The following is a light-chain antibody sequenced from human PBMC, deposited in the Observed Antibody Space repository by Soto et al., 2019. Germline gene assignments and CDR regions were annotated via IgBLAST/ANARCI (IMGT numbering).Light chain of an antibody. J-gene: IGLJ3*02. CDR3: GSWDTSLHTGV. Sequence: QSVLTQPPSVSAAPGQKVTISCSGSSSNLGNKYVSWYQQLPGTAPKLLIYEDNKRPSGIPDRFSGSKSGTSATLGITGLRTGDEADYYCGSWDTSLHTGVFGGGTKLTVL. CDR1: SSNLGNKY. V-gene: IGLV1-51*02. CDR2: EDN.